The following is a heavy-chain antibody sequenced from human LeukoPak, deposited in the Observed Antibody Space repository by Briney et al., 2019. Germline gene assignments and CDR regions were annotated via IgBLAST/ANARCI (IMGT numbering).Heavy chain of an antibody. CDR1: GFTFDEYA. CDR3: AKAYEGEDPYLFDY. J-gene: IGHJ4*02. V-gene: IGHV3-9*01. Sequence: GRSLRLSCAASGFTFDEYAMHWVRQAPGKGLEWVSGISWNSGSIGYADSVKGRFTISRDNAKNSLYLQMNSLRAEDTALYYCAKAYEGEDPYLFDYWGQGTLVTVSS. CDR2: ISWNSGSI. D-gene: IGHD3-16*01.